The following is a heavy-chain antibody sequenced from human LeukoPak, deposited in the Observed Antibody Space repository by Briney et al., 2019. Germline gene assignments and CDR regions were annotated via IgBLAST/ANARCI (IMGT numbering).Heavy chain of an antibody. D-gene: IGHD5-24*01. V-gene: IGHV3-74*01. Sequence: GGSLRLSCAASGFTFSSYGMHWVRQAPGKGLVWVSRINSDGSSTNYADSVKGRFTISRDNAKNTLYLQMNSLRAEDTAVYYCASRGEMATINYWGQGTLVTVSS. CDR2: INSDGSST. CDR1: GFTFSSYG. CDR3: ASRGEMATINY. J-gene: IGHJ4*02.